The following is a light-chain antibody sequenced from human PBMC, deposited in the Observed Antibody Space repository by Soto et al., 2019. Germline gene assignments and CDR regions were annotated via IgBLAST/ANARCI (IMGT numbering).Light chain of an antibody. J-gene: IGKJ5*01. Sequence: EIVLTQSPCTLSLSPGQGPTLSGGPSQSVSSSYIAWYQQRTGQTPSLLIYGASTRATGIPDRLSGSGSGTHFTLTISRLEPGDFAVYYCQNFGGTTFTFGQGTRLEIK. CDR1: QSVSSSY. CDR3: QNFGGTTFT. CDR2: GAS. V-gene: IGKV3-20*01.